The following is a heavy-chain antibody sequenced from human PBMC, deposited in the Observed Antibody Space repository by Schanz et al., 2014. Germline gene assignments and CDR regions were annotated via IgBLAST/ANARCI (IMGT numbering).Heavy chain of an antibody. V-gene: IGHV3-23*01. CDR2: IGVDGTTT. D-gene: IGHD3-10*01. CDR1: EFTFSTDA. CDR3: AKYRGYYRVSGSYRELEY. J-gene: IGHJ4*02. Sequence: PGGSLRLSCAASEFTFSTDAMSWLRQAPGKGLEWVSVIGVDGTTTYYADSVKGRFTISRDNSKNTLYLQMNSLRPEDTAVYYCAKYRGYYRVSGSYRELEYWGQGTLVNVAS.